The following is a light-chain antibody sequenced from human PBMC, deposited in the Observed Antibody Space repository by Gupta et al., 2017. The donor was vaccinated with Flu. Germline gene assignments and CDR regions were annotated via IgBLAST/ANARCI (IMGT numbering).Light chain of an antibody. J-gene: IGKJ1*01. Sequence: EAVLTQSPLSLTVTLGQSASISCRSSQSLIFTDGSAYVSWLHQRPGQSPRRLIYKVYNRDPGVPDRFSGSGSATDFTLTLSRVEAEDVGVYYCMQCTGWPWTFAQGTNVEIK. CDR2: KVY. CDR3: MQCTGWPWT. CDR1: QSLIFTDGSAY. V-gene: IGKV2-30*01.